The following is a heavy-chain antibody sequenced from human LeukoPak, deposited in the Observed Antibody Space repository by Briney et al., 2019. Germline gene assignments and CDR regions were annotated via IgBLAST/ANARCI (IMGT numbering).Heavy chain of an antibody. CDR2: MYNSVSI. Sequence: PSETLSLTCVVSGYSIRNGDYWGWIRQSPGKGLEWIASMYNSVSIHYNPSLKSRVTILVDTSKNEFSPKMRSVTAADTAVYYCARNSSSGFFDYWGQGTLVTVSS. J-gene: IGHJ4*02. CDR1: GYSIRNGDY. V-gene: IGHV4-38-2*01. D-gene: IGHD6-6*01. CDR3: ARNSSSGFFDY.